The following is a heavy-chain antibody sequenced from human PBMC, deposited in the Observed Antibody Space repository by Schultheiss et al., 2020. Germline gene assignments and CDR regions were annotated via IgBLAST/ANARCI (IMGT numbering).Heavy chain of an antibody. D-gene: IGHD5-18*01. Sequence: GGSLRLSCAASGFTFDDYAMHWVRQAPGKGLEWVSLISWDGGSTFYAESVKGRFTISRDNSKNSLYLQMNSLRTEDTALYYCAKGPRGYSYGYFSYWGQGTLVTVSS. CDR2: ISWDGGST. J-gene: IGHJ4*02. CDR1: GFTFDDYA. V-gene: IGHV3-43*01. CDR3: AKGPRGYSYGYFSY.